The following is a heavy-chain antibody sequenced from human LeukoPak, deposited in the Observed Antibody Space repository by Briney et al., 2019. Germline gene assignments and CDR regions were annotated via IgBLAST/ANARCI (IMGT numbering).Heavy chain of an antibody. D-gene: IGHD2-15*01. CDR3: ARGLHCSGGSCYDTTFDY. CDR2: INSDGSST. CDR1: GFTLSSYW. V-gene: IGHV3-74*01. J-gene: IGHJ4*02. Sequence: GGSLRLSCAASGFTLSSYWMHWVRQTPGMGLVWVSRINSDGSSTSYADSVKGRFTISRDNAKNTLYLQMNSLRAEDTAVYYCARGLHCSGGSCYDTTFDYWGQGTLVTVSS.